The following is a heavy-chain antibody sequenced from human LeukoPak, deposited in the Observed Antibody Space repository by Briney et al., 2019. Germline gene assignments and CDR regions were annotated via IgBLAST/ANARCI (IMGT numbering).Heavy chain of an antibody. Sequence: PGGSLRLSCAASGFSIRNYWMNWVRQAPGKGLEWVANIKQDGSETFYVDSVRGRFTISRDNAKNSLYLEVNSLRAGDTAVYYCARGKPYYYYTDVWGKGTTVTVSS. CDR3: ARGKPYYYYTDV. CDR2: IKQDGSET. D-gene: IGHD3-16*01. V-gene: IGHV3-7*01. J-gene: IGHJ6*03. CDR1: GFSIRNYW.